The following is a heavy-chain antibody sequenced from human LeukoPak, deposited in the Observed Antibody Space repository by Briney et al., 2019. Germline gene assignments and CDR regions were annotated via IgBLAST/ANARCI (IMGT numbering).Heavy chain of an antibody. V-gene: IGHV3-7*01. CDR1: GFTFSNFA. Sequence: GGSLRLSCAASGFTFSNFAMMWVHQAPGKGLEWVAIINPDGSQGSYVDSVKGRFAISRDNALNSLFLQMNSLSAEDTAVYYCARDPAYGALDIWGQGTTVTVSS. D-gene: IGHD2-21*01. CDR2: INPDGSQG. CDR3: ARDPAYGALDI. J-gene: IGHJ3*02.